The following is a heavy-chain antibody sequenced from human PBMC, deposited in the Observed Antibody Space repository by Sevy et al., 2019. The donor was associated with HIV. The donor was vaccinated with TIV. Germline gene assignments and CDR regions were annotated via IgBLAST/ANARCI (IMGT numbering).Heavy chain of an antibody. CDR2: IKSKTDGGTT. Sequence: GGSLRLSCAASGFTFSNAWMSWVRQAPGKGLEWVGRIKSKTDGGTTDYAAPVKGRFTISRDDSKNTLYLQRNSLKTEDTAVYYCTSTVSYYDILTGYYQGPLGYWGQGTLVTVSS. D-gene: IGHD3-9*01. V-gene: IGHV3-15*01. CDR1: GFTFSNAW. CDR3: TSTVSYYDILTGYYQGPLGY. J-gene: IGHJ4*02.